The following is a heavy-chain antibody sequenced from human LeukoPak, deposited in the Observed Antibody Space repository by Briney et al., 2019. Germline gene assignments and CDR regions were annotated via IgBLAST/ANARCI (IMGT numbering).Heavy chain of an antibody. CDR1: GFTFSSYD. CDR2: ISYDGSNK. Sequence: PGRSLRLSCAASGFTFSSYDMHWVRQAPGKGLEWVAVISYDGSNKYYADSVKGRFTISRDNSKNTLYLQMNSLRADDTAVYYCAREYSSSWPYYYYGMDVWGQGTTVTVSS. CDR3: AREYSSSWPYYYYGMDV. V-gene: IGHV3-30*04. J-gene: IGHJ6*02. D-gene: IGHD6-13*01.